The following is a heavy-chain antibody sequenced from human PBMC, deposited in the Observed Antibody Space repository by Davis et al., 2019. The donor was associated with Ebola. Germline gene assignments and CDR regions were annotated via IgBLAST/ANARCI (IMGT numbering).Heavy chain of an antibody. CDR2: INGHGSTT. J-gene: IGHJ6*02. V-gene: IGHV3-74*01. D-gene: IGHD1-14*01. CDR3: ARDRNPYGLDV. Sequence: GGSLRLSCAASGFTFSTYWMHWVRQSPGKGLEWVSRINGHGSTTNYADSVKGRFTISRDNAKNTLYLQINSLRAEDTAMYYCARDRNPYGLDVWGQGTTVTVSS. CDR1: GFTFSTYW.